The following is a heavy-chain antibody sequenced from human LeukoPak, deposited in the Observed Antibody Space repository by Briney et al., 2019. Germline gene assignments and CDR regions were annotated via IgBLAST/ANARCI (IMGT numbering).Heavy chain of an antibody. D-gene: IGHD6-13*01. CDR1: GGSISTYY. CDR3: ARGGPSSRYFDL. Sequence: PSETLSLTCTVSGGSISTYYWSWIRQPPGKGLEWIGYIDYSGSTNYNPSLKSRVTISIDTSKNQFSLKLTSVTAADTAVYYCARGGPSSRYFDLWGQGTLVTVSS. V-gene: IGHV4-59*01. CDR2: IDYSGST. J-gene: IGHJ4*02.